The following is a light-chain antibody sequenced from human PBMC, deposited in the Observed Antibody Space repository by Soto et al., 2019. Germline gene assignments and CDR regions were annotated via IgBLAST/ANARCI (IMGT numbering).Light chain of an antibody. J-gene: IGKJ2*01. Sequence: EIVLTQSPGTLSLSPGERATLSCRASQSVSSSYLAWYQQKPGQAPRLLIYGASSRATGIPDRXSGSXSGXXXXXXXXXXEPEEFAVYYCQQYGSSPYTFGQGTKLEXX. CDR1: QSVSSSY. V-gene: IGKV3-20*01. CDR2: GAS. CDR3: QQYGSSPYT.